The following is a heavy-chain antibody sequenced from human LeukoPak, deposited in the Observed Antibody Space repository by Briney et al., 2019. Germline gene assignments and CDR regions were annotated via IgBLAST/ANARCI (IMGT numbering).Heavy chain of an antibody. J-gene: IGHJ4*02. CDR1: GFTFSSYS. CDR3: ARDHYDFWGYFDY. D-gene: IGHD3-3*01. CDR2: ISSSSSYI. Sequence: GGSLRLSCAASGFTFSSYSMNWVRQAPGKGLEWVSSISSSSSYIYYADSVKGRFTISRDNAKNSLYLQMNSLRAEDTAVYYYARDHYDFWGYFDYWGQGTLVTVSS. V-gene: IGHV3-21*01.